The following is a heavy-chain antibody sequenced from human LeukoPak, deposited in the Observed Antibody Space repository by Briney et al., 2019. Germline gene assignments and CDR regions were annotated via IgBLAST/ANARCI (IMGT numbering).Heavy chain of an antibody. V-gene: IGHV4-34*01. CDR3: ARGRRRYYYDSSGYYSTASDAFDI. Sequence: KPSETLSLTCAVYGGSFSGYYWSWIHQPPGKGLEWIGEINHSGSTNYNPSLKSRVTISVDTSKNQFSLKLSSVTAADTAVYYCARGRRRYYYDSSGYYSTASDAFDIWGQGTMVTVSS. CDR2: INHSGST. D-gene: IGHD3-22*01. J-gene: IGHJ3*02. CDR1: GGSFSGYY.